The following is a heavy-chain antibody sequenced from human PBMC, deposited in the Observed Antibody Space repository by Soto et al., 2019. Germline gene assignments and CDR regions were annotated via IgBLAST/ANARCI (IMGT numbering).Heavy chain of an antibody. V-gene: IGHV3-66*01. D-gene: IGHD2-15*01. CDR2: IYSGGST. J-gene: IGHJ4*02. Sequence: EVQLVESGGGLVQPGGSLRLSCAASGFTVSSNYMSWVRQAQGKGLEWVSVIYSGGSTYSANSVKGRLPISRDNSKNTVFLQRNSPRAEDTAVYYCARGGVEGYWGQGTLVTVSS. CDR3: ARGGVEGY. CDR1: GFTVSSNY.